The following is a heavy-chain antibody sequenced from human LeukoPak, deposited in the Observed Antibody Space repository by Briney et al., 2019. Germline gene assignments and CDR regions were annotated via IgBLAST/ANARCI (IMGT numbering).Heavy chain of an antibody. V-gene: IGHV5-51*01. J-gene: IGHJ4*02. CDR1: GYSFTNYW. CDR2: IYPGDSDA. D-gene: IGHD5-18*01. CDR3: AIHSYGYRH. Sequence: GESLKISCRGSGYSFTNYWIGWVRQMPGKGLEWMGIIYPGDSDARYSPSFEGRVTISVDKTINTAYLQWSSLKASDTAIYYCAIHSYGYRHWGQGTLVTVSS.